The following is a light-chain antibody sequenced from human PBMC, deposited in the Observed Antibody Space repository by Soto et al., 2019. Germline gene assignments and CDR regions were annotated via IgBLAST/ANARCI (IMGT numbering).Light chain of an antibody. V-gene: IGLV2-14*01. CDR3: SSYTSSSTPYV. CDR1: SSDVGYCNY. Sequence: QSALTQPASVSGSPGLSITISCTGTSSDVGYCNYVSCYQQHPGKAPKLMIYDVSNRPSGVSNRFSGSKSGNTASLTISGLQAEDEADYYCSSYTSSSTPYVFGTGTKVTVL. J-gene: IGLJ1*01. CDR2: DVS.